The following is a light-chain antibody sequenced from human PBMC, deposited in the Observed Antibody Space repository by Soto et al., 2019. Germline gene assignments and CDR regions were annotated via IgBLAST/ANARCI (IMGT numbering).Light chain of an antibody. V-gene: IGKV3-20*01. J-gene: IGKJ5*01. CDR1: QSVSSSY. CDR3: EQYGSPPPVT. Sequence: EIVLTQSPGTLSLSPGERATLSCRASQSVSSSYLAWYQQKPGQAPRLLIYGASGRATGIPDRFSGSVPGTDSTLTISRLGPEDFEVYYCEQYGSPPPVTFGQGTRREIK. CDR2: GAS.